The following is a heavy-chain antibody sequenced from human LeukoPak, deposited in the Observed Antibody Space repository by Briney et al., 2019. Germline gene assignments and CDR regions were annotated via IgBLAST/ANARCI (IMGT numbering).Heavy chain of an antibody. CDR2: IKQDGSEK. CDR3: ATISEGYYGSGSYGDYMDV. D-gene: IGHD3-10*01. Sequence: QTGGSLRLSCAASGFTFSSYWMSWVRQAPGKGLEWVANIKQDGSEKYYVDSVKGRFTISRDNAKNSLYLQMNSLRAEDTAVYYCATISEGYYGSGSYGDYMDVWGKGTTVTVSS. V-gene: IGHV3-7*01. CDR1: GFTFSSYW. J-gene: IGHJ6*03.